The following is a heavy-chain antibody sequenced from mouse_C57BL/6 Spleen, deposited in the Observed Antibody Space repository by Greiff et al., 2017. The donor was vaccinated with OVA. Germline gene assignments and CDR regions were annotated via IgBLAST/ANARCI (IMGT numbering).Heavy chain of an antibody. J-gene: IGHJ4*01. CDR3: ASLTTVVADYYAMYY. V-gene: IGHV5-12*01. D-gene: IGHD1-1*01. CDR2: ISNGGGST. CDR1: GFTFSDYY. Sequence: EVQVVESGGGLVQPGGSLKLSCAASGFTFSDYYMYWVRQTPETRLEWVAYISNGGGSTYYPDTVKGRFTISRDNAKNTLYLQMSRLKSEDTAMYYCASLTTVVADYYAMYYWGQGTSVTVSS.